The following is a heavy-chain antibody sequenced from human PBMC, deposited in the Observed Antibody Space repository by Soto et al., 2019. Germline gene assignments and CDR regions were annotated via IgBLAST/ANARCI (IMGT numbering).Heavy chain of an antibody. J-gene: IGHJ6*02. Sequence: PSETLSLTCTVSGGSISSGGYYWSWIRQHPGKGLEWIGYIYYSGSTYYNPSLKSRVTISVDTSKNQFSLKLSSVTAADTAVYYCARDAYCSSTSCYSYYYGMDVWGQGTTVTVSS. CDR2: IYYSGST. V-gene: IGHV4-31*03. CDR1: GGSISSGGYY. D-gene: IGHD2-2*01. CDR3: ARDAYCSSTSCYSYYYGMDV.